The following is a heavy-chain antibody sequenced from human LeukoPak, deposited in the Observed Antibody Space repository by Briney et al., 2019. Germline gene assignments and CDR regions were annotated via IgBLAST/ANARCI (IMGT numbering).Heavy chain of an antibody. J-gene: IGHJ4*02. CDR1: GYTFNRYG. CDR2: INTNTGNP. D-gene: IGHD1-26*01. V-gene: IGHV7-4-1*02. CDR3: ARDSISGSYVHYDN. Sequence: ASVKVSCKASGYTFNRYGMNWVRQAPGHGLEWMGWINTNTGNPTYAQGFTGRFVFSLDTSVSTAYLQISSLKAEDTAVYYCARDSISGSYVHYDNWGQGTLVTVSS.